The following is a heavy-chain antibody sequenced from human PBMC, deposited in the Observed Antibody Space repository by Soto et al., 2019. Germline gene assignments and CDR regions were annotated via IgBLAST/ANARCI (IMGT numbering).Heavy chain of an antibody. CDR2: ISTYNGKT. V-gene: IGHV1-18*01. CDR3: ARDRVEAALGTFDQ. J-gene: IGHJ4*02. D-gene: IGHD6-13*01. CDR1: GYTFSTYP. Sequence: ASVKGSCKTSGYTFSTYPISWVRHAPGQGLEWVGWISTYNGKTNYGQKFQGRVTITTDTSTSTAYMDLRNLRSDDTAVYYCARDRVEAALGTFDQWGQGTLVTVS.